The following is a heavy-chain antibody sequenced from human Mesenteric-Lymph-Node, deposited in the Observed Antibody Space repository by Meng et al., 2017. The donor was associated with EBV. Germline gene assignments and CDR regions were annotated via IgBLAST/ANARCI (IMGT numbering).Heavy chain of an antibody. D-gene: IGHD6-19*01. CDR3: AHRRQSSGWSTLYNWFDP. V-gene: IGHV2-5*02. CDR2: IYWDDDK. CDR1: GFSLNASGMG. J-gene: IGHJ5*02. Sequence: QITLKESGPTLVKPTQTLTLTCTFSGFSLNASGMGAGWFRQPPGKALEWLALIYWDDDKRYSPSLKSRLTITKDTSKNQVVLTMTNMDPVDTATYFCAHRRQSSGWSTLYNWFDPWGQGTLVTVAS.